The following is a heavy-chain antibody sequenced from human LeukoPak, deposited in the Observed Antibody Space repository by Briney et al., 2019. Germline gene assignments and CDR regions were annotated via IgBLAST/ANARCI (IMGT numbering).Heavy chain of an antibody. CDR1: GFMFSGYW. V-gene: IGHV3-74*01. CDR2: IDNDGNGI. CDR3: ATGGGWEPSSGVVTHIDV. J-gene: IGHJ6*03. D-gene: IGHD3-3*01. Sequence: PTGGSLRLSCAASGFMFSGYWMHWVRQGPEKGLELVSRIDNDGNGIIYEDSVKGRFTTSRDNAKNTLYLQMSSLRVEDTAVYYCATGGGWEPSSGVVTHIDVWGKGTTVTVSS.